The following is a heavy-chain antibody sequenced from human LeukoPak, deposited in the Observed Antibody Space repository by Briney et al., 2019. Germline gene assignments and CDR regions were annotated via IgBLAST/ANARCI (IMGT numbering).Heavy chain of an antibody. Sequence: SETLSLTCTVSGGSITSYYWSWIRQSAGKGLEWIGRIYITGSTTYNPSLKSRVTMSLDTSKNQFSLKLSSVTAADTAVYYCARHPRSGSQGAFDIWGQGTMVTVSS. D-gene: IGHD1-26*01. V-gene: IGHV4-4*07. CDR3: ARHPRSGSQGAFDI. CDR1: GGSITSYY. J-gene: IGHJ3*02. CDR2: IYITGST.